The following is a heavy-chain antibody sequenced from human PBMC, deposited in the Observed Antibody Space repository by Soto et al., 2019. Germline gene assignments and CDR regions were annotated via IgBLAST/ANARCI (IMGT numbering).Heavy chain of an antibody. Sequence: SVKVSCKASGGTFSSYAISWVRQAPGQGLEWMGGIIPIFGTANYAQKCQGRVTITADESTSTAYMELSSLRSEDTAVYYCARAYRPYYYDSSGYYHNYFDYWGQGTLVTVSS. D-gene: IGHD3-22*01. CDR3: ARAYRPYYYDSSGYYHNYFDY. CDR1: GGTFSSYA. CDR2: IIPIFGTA. V-gene: IGHV1-69*13. J-gene: IGHJ4*02.